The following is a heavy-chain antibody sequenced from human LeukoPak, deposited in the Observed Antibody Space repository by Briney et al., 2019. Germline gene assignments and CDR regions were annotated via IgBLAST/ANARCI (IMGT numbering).Heavy chain of an antibody. Sequence: SETLSLTCTVSGGSISTYYWNWMRQPPGKGLEWIGYVYYNGITNYNPSLKSRVTMSVDTSKNQFSLKLSSVTAADTAVYYCARDRGYCSGGSCYRTLDYWGQGTLVTVSS. CDR3: ARDRGYCSGGSCYRTLDY. D-gene: IGHD2-15*01. CDR2: VYYNGIT. CDR1: GGSISTYY. V-gene: IGHV4-59*01. J-gene: IGHJ4*02.